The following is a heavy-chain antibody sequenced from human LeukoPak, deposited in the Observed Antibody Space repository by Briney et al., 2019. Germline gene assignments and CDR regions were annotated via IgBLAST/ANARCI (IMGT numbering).Heavy chain of an antibody. CDR2: IRSKANSYAT. CDR3: TRPAVGAVAGRDV. Sequence: PGGSLRLSCAASGFTFSDSAIHWVRQASGKGLEWVGRIRSKANSYATAYAASVKGRFTLSRDDSKNTAYLQMNSLKTEDTAVYYCTRPAVGAVAGRDVWGKGTTVTVSS. J-gene: IGHJ6*04. CDR1: GFTFSDSA. D-gene: IGHD6-19*01. V-gene: IGHV3-73*01.